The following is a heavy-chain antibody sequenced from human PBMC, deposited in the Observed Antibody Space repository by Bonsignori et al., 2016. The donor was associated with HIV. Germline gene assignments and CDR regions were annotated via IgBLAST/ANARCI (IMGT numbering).Heavy chain of an antibody. V-gene: IGHV4-59*13. CDR3: ARDGVAAAGTGLDH. D-gene: IGHD6-13*01. Sequence: GSLRLSCTVSGASIASSFWTWVRQPPGKGLEWIGYIYGSVSTSYSPSLKSRVTILEDRSKNQFSLRLTSVTAADTAIYFCARDGVAAAGTGLDHWGQGILVTVSS. CDR1: GASIASSF. J-gene: IGHJ4*02. CDR2: IYGSVST.